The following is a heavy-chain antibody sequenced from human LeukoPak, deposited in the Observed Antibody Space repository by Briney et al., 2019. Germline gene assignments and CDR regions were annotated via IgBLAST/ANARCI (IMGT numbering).Heavy chain of an antibody. CDR2: INPNSGGT. Sequence: ASVKVSCKASGYTFTGYYMHWVRQAPGQGLEWMGWINPNSGGTNFAQKFQGRVTMTRDTSISTAYMELSSLRSEDTAVYYCARDRSSGWYPHWGQGTLVTVSS. V-gene: IGHV1-2*02. CDR1: GYTFTGYY. D-gene: IGHD6-19*01. J-gene: IGHJ1*01. CDR3: ARDRSSGWYPH.